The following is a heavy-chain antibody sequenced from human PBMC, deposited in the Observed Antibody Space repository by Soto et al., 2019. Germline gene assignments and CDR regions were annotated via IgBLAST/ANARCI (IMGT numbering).Heavy chain of an antibody. J-gene: IGHJ4*02. V-gene: IGHV3-30-3*01. CDR2: ISYDGSNK. Sequence: GGSLRLSCAASGFTFSSYAMHWVRQAPGKGLEWVAVISYDGSNKYYADSVKGRFTISRDNSKNTLYLQMNSLRAEDTAVYYCAREHRHYDFWSGYYIAYFFDYRGQRSSVTVSS. CDR3: AREHRHYDFWSGYYIAYFFDY. CDR1: GFTFSSYA. D-gene: IGHD3-3*01.